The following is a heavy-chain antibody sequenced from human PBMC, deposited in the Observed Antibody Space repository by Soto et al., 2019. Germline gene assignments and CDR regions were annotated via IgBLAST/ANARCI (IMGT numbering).Heavy chain of an antibody. Sequence: QVQLQASGPGLVKPSQTLSLTCTVSGGSISSGDYYWSWIRQPPGKGLEWIGYIYYSGSTYYNPSLKSRVTISVDTSKNQFSLKLSSVTAADTAVYYCASSSIAARSYFDYWGQGTLVTVSS. CDR2: IYYSGST. J-gene: IGHJ4*02. CDR1: GGSISSGDYY. V-gene: IGHV4-30-4*01. D-gene: IGHD6-6*01. CDR3: ASSSIAARSYFDY.